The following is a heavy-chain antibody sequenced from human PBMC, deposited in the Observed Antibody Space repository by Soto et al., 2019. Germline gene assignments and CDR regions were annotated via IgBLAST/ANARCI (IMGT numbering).Heavy chain of an antibody. Sequence: SETLSLTCAVYGGSFSGYYWSWIRQPQGKGLEWIGEINHSGSTNYNPSLKSRVTISVDTSKNQFSLKLSSVTAADTAVYYCARGYCSSTSCYSRWYYYYYMDVWGKGTTVTVSS. CDR2: INHSGST. J-gene: IGHJ6*03. CDR1: GGSFSGYY. CDR3: ARGYCSSTSCYSRWYYYYYMDV. V-gene: IGHV4-34*01. D-gene: IGHD2-2*02.